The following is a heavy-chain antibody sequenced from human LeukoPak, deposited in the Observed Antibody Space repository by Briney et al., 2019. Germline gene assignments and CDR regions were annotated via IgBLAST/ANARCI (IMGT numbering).Heavy chain of an antibody. D-gene: IGHD3-22*01. V-gene: IGHV4-39*07. Sequence: SETLSLTCTVSGGSISSSSYYWGWIRQPPGKGLEWIGSIYYSGSTYYNPSLKSRVTISVDTSKNQFSLKLSSVTAADTAVYYCAREGNQGTSAGYYDPSAFDIWGQGTMVTVSS. J-gene: IGHJ3*02. CDR1: GGSISSSSYY. CDR2: IYYSGST. CDR3: AREGNQGTSAGYYDPSAFDI.